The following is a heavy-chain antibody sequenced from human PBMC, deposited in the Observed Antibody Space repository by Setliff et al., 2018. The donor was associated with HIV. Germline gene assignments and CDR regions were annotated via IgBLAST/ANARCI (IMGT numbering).Heavy chain of an antibody. Sequence: VASVKVSCKASGGTFSTYTVNWVRQAPGRGLEWMGGIISMFGTGNYAQKFQDRVTITADESTSTAYMELISLRSEDTAVYYCVRSLRYCSGGGCSSDWVYDAFDIWGQGTMVTVSS. CDR1: GGTFSTYT. CDR2: IISMFGTG. J-gene: IGHJ3*02. V-gene: IGHV1-69*13. CDR3: VRSLRYCSGGGCSSDWVYDAFDI. D-gene: IGHD2-15*01.